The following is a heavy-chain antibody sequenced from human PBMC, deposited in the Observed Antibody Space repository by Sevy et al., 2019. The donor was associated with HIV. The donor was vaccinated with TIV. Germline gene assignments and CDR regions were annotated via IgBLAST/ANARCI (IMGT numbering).Heavy chain of an antibody. CDR1: GYTFTSYD. Sequence: ASVKVSCKASGYTFTSYDINWVRQATGQGLEWMGWMNPNSGNTGYAQKFQGRVTMTRNTSISTAYMELSSLGSEDTAVYYCARGYYDYVWGSYYGMDVWGQGTTVTVSS. CDR3: ARGYYDYVWGSYYGMDV. J-gene: IGHJ6*02. V-gene: IGHV1-8*01. CDR2: MNPNSGNT. D-gene: IGHD3-16*01.